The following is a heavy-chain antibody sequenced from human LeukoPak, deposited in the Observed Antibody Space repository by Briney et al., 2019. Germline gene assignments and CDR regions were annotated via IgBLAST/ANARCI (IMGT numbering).Heavy chain of an antibody. V-gene: IGHV4-39*07. D-gene: IGHD3-9*01. CDR2: IYSSGTT. J-gene: IGHJ4*02. CDR1: GDSISTSSYY. Sequence: SETLSLTCTVSGDSISTSSYYWGWIRQPPGKGLEWIGSIYSSGTTYYNPSLNSRVTISLDTSKNQLSLRLSSVTAADTAVFYCARGGLTGPLGDWGQGTLVTVSS. CDR3: ARGGLTGPLGD.